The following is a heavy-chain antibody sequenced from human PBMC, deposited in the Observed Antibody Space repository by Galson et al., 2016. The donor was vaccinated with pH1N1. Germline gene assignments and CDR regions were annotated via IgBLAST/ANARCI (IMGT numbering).Heavy chain of an antibody. D-gene: IGHD3-9*01. CDR1: GFTLSNFD. Sequence: PRLSCAVSGFTLSNFDMNWVRQAPGKGLEWVSYISLTGSTIYYADPVKGRFTISRDNAKNSLYLQMNSLRAEDTAVYFCARVKPHYEILTGYYGYYFDYWGQGTLVTVSS. J-gene: IGHJ4*02. V-gene: IGHV3-48*03. CDR2: ISLTGSTI. CDR3: ARVKPHYEILTGYYGYYFDY.